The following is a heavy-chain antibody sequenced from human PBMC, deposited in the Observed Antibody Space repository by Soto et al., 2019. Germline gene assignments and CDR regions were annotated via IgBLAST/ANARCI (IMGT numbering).Heavy chain of an antibody. D-gene: IGHD6-19*01. Sequence: EVQLLESGGGLVLPGGSLRLSCVASGFTFSYYAMGWVRQAPGKGLEWVSVIDNSGGTTYYTDSVKGRFTISRDNSKNTLYLQMSSLRFEDTAIYYCAKDATRSDGWNYFDYWGQGTLVTVSS. V-gene: IGHV3-23*01. CDR3: AKDATRSDGWNYFDY. CDR1: GFTFSYYA. CDR2: IDNSGGTT. J-gene: IGHJ4*02.